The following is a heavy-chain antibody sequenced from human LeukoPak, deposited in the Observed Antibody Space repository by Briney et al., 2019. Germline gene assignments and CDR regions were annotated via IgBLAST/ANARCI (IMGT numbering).Heavy chain of an antibody. V-gene: IGHV3-30*18. Sequence: GGSLRLSCAASGFTFSSYGMHWVRQAPGKGLEWVAVISYDGSNKYYADSVKGRFTISRDNSKNTLYLQMSSLRAEDTAVYYCAKDLGVVVTTFDYWGQGTLVTVSS. CDR3: AKDLGVVVTTFDY. CDR1: GFTFSSYG. D-gene: IGHD3-22*01. CDR2: ISYDGSNK. J-gene: IGHJ4*02.